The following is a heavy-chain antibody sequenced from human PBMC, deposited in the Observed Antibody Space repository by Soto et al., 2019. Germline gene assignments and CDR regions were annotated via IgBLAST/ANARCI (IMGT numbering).Heavy chain of an antibody. CDR1: GFTFSSYW. CDR3: ARAITMIVVVPPSAFDI. Sequence: PGGSLRLSCAASGFTFSSYWMSWVRQAPGKGLEWVANIKQDGSEKYYVDSVKGRFTISRDNAKNSLYLQMNSLRAEDTAVYYCARAITMIVVVPPSAFDIWGQGTMVTVSS. V-gene: IGHV3-7*05. D-gene: IGHD3-22*01. CDR2: IKQDGSEK. J-gene: IGHJ3*02.